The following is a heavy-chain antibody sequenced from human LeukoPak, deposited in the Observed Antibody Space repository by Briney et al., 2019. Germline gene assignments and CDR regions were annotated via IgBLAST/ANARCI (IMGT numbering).Heavy chain of an antibody. V-gene: IGHV3-11*01. CDR1: GFTFSDYY. D-gene: IGHD1-26*01. J-gene: IGHJ4*02. CDR3: ARAVGASEGVDY. Sequence: GGSLRLSCAASGFTFSDYYMSWIRQAPGKGLEWVSYISDSTNTIYYADSVKGRFTISRDNAKNSLYLQMNSLRAEDTAVYYCARAVGASEGVDYWGQGTLVTVSS. CDR2: ISDSTNTI.